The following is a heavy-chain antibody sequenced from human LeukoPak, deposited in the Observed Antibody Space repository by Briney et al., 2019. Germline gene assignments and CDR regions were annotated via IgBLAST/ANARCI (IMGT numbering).Heavy chain of an antibody. CDR2: IRSDGTKE. J-gene: IGHJ3*02. CDR1: GFTFNNYD. CDR3: TTLPIVGPRGAFDI. Sequence: PGGSLRLSCAASGFTFNNYDIHWVRQAPGKGLEWVALIRSDGTKEYYADSMKGRFTISRDNSKNTLFLQMNSLKTEDTAVYYCTTLPIVGPRGAFDIWGQGTMVTVSS. V-gene: IGHV3-30*02. D-gene: IGHD1-26*01.